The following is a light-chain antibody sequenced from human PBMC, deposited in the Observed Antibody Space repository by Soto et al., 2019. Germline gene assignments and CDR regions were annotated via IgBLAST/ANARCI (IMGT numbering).Light chain of an antibody. CDR2: DTS. CDR1: QSVGRRY. J-gene: IGKJ4*01. CDR3: QHQGT. V-gene: IGKV3-20*01. Sequence: VVLTQSPGTLSLSPGERATLSCRASQSVGRRYLAWYQQKPGQAPRLLIYDTSDRASDIPDRVSGGGSETDFSLTISRLVAEDSSVYYCQHQGTFGGGTKVEIK.